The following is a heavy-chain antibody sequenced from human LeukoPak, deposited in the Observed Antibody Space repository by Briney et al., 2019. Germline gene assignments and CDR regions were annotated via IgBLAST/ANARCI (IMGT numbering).Heavy chain of an antibody. CDR3: AREPAAILLYYYYGMDV. Sequence: GGSLRLSCAASGFTFSSYSMNWVRQAPGKGLEWVSSISSSSSYIYYADSVKGRFTISRDNAKNSLYLQMNSLRAEDTAVYYCAREPAAILLYYYYGMDVWGQGTTVTVSS. D-gene: IGHD2-2*02. CDR2: ISSSSSYI. J-gene: IGHJ6*02. V-gene: IGHV3-21*01. CDR1: GFTFSSYS.